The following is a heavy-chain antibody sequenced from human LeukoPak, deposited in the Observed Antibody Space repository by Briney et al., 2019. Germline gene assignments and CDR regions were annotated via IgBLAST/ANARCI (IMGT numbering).Heavy chain of an antibody. CDR3: ARERLERHLSFDY. J-gene: IGHJ4*02. D-gene: IGHD1-1*01. CDR1: GFTFSRYS. V-gene: IGHV3-21*04. CDR2: ISISGSYI. Sequence: NSGGSLRLSCAASGFTFSRYSLNWVRQAPGKGLEWVSSISISGSYINYADSVKGRFTISRDNADNSLYLQMNSLRAEDTAVYFCARERLERHLSFDYWGQGTLVTVSS.